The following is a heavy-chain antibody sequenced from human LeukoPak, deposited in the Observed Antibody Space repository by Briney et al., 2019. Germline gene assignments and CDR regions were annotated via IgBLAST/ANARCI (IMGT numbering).Heavy chain of an antibody. J-gene: IGHJ5*02. CDR1: GYTFTSYY. CDR2: INPSGGST. D-gene: IGHD5-24*01. Sequence: ASVKVSCKASGYTFTSYYMHWVRQAPGQGLEWMGIINPSGGSTSYAQKFQGRVTMTRDTSTSTVYMELSSLRSEDTAAYYCSRGPTIRGRWFDPWGQGTLVTVSS. V-gene: IGHV1-46*03. CDR3: SRGPTIRGRWFDP.